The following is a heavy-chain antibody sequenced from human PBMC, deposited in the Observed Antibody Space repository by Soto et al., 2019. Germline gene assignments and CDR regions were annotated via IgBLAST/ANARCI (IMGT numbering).Heavy chain of an antibody. J-gene: IGHJ5*02. Sequence: KQPETLSLTCTVSGGSISSYYWSWIRQPPGKGLEWIGYIYYSGSTNYNPSLKSRVTISLDTSKDQFSLKLNSVTAADTALYYCARGGGDGYNAGLFDPWGQGTLVTVSS. D-gene: IGHD3-16*01. CDR1: GGSISSYY. CDR2: IYYSGST. CDR3: ARGGGDGYNAGLFDP. V-gene: IGHV4-59*01.